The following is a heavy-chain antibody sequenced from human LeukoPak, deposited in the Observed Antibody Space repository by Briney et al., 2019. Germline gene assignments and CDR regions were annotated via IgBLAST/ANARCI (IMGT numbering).Heavy chain of an antibody. V-gene: IGHV1-24*01. D-gene: IGHD3-3*01. CDR2: FDPEDGET. CDR1: GYTFTGYY. CDR3: ATVRGRGYDFWSGYYTFDY. Sequence: GASVKVSCKASGYTFTGYYMHWVRQAPGKGLEWMGGFDPEDGETIYAQKFQGRVTMTEDTSTDTAYMELSSLRSEDTAVYYCATVRGRGYDFWSGYYTFDYWGQGTLVTVSS. J-gene: IGHJ4*02.